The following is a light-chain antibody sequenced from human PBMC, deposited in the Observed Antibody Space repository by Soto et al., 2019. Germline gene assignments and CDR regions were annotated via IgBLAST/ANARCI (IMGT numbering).Light chain of an antibody. CDR2: GAS. J-gene: IGKJ1*01. CDR1: QSVSSN. CDR3: PHYINWGGT. V-gene: IGKV3-15*01. Sequence: EIVMTQSPATLSVSPGERATLSCRASQSVSSNLAWYQQTPGQAPRRLIYGASTRATGIPARFSGSGSGTEFTLTISSLQSEDFAVYYWPHYINWGGTFGQGTDVDIK.